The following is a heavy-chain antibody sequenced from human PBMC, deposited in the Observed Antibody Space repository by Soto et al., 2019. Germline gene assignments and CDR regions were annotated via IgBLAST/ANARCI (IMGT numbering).Heavy chain of an antibody. CDR2: IGAAGVTR. Sequence: GGSLRLSCAVSGLTFKDYPMSWVRRAPGKGLEWVSAIGAAGVTRYYDDSVKGRFIISRDNSGGTLYLQMHSLRAEDTALYYCGYFQYYFDSWGQGTPVTVSS. V-gene: IGHV3-23*01. CDR1: GLTFKDYP. J-gene: IGHJ4*02. CDR3: GYFQYYFDS. D-gene: IGHD3-9*01.